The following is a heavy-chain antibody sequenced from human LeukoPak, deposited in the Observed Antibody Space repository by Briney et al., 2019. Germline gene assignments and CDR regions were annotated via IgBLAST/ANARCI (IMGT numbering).Heavy chain of an antibody. Sequence: SETLSLTCTVSGGSISSSSYYWGWIRQPPGKGLEWIGSIYYSGSTYYNPSLKSRVTISVDTSKNQFSLKLSSVTAADTAVYYCATPYYGSGTLGYWGQGTLVTVSS. J-gene: IGHJ4*02. CDR2: IYYSGST. CDR1: GGSISSSSYY. V-gene: IGHV4-39*01. D-gene: IGHD3-10*01. CDR3: ATPYYGSGTLGY.